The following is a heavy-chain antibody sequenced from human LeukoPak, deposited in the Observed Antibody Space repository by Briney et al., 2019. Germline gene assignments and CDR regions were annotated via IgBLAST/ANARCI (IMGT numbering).Heavy chain of an antibody. CDR3: ARSNRYDSSGLDY. CDR1: GFTFSSYG. D-gene: IGHD3-22*01. CDR2: IWYDGSNK. Sequence: GSLRLSCAASGFTFSSYGMHWVRQAPGKGLEWVAVIWYDGSNKYYADSVKGRFTISRDNSKNTLYLQMNSLRAEDTAVYYCARSNRYDSSGLDYWGQGTLVTVSS. J-gene: IGHJ4*02. V-gene: IGHV3-33*01.